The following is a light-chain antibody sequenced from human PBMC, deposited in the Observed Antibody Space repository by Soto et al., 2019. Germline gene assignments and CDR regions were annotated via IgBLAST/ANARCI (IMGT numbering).Light chain of an antibody. Sequence: QSLLAQPPAMSAAPGQKGTISCSGNSSNIGKNYVSWYQTPPGAAPKLLIYEDNKRPSVIPDRVSGSKSGTSATLTITGLQTGDEAEYYCGTWDSSPTTYVFGIGTKVTVL. J-gene: IGLJ1*01. CDR2: EDN. V-gene: IGLV1-51*02. CDR1: SSNIGKNY. CDR3: GTWDSSPTTYV.